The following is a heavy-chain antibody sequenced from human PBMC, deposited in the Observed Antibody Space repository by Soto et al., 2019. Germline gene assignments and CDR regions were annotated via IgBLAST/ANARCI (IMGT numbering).Heavy chain of an antibody. J-gene: IGHJ6*02. CDR3: ARAPAYYYYYGMDV. V-gene: IGHV3-30-3*01. Sequence: PVGSLRLSCAASGFTFSSYAMHWVRQAPGKGLEWVAVISYDGSNKYYADSVKGRFTISRDNSKNTLYLQMNSLRAEDTAVYYCARAPAYYYYYGMDVWGQGTTVTVSS. D-gene: IGHD2-2*01. CDR2: ISYDGSNK. CDR1: GFTFSSYA.